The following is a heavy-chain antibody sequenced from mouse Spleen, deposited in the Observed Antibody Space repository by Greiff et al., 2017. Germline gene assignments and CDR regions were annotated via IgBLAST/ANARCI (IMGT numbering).Heavy chain of an antibody. CDR1: GYTFTSYG. Sequence: QVQLQQSGAELARPGASVKLSCKASGYTFTSYGISWVKQRTGQGLEWIGEIYPRSGNTYYNEKFKGKATLTADKSSSTAYMELRSLTSEDSAVYFCARPHYYYYGSSYWYFDVWGAGTTVTVSS. V-gene: IGHV1-81*01. J-gene: IGHJ1*01. CDR3: ARPHYYYYGSSYWYFDV. CDR2: IYPRSGNT. D-gene: IGHD1-1*01.